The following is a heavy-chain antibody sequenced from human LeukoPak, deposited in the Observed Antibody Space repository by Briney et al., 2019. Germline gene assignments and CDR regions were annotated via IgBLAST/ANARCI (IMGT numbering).Heavy chain of an antibody. D-gene: IGHD3-3*01. J-gene: IGHJ4*02. V-gene: IGHV3-23*01. Sequence: GGSLRLSCAASGFTFNTYAMSWVRQAPGKGLEWVSGIGGGGTSTYYADSVKGRFTISRDNSKNTLYLQMNSLRAEDTAVYYCAKGSTFWSGYSVGYWGQGTLVTVSS. CDR2: IGGGGTST. CDR3: AKGSTFWSGYSVGY. CDR1: GFTFNTYA.